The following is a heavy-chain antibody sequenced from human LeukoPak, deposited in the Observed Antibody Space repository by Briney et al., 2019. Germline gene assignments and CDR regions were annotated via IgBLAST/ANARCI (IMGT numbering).Heavy chain of an antibody. D-gene: IGHD5-18*01. CDR1: GFTFSTYS. CDR2: ISSSSRYI. J-gene: IGHJ4*02. Sequence: GGSLRLSCAASGFTFSTYSMSWVRQAPGKGLEWVSSISSSSRYIYSADSVKGRFTISRDNAKNSLYLQMNSLRVEDTAVYYCAGKSEYSYGSALDYWGQGTLVTVSS. V-gene: IGHV3-21*01. CDR3: AGKSEYSYGSALDY.